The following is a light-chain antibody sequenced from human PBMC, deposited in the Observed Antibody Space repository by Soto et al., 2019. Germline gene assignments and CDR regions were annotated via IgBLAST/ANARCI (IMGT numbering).Light chain of an antibody. Sequence: QSVLTQPASVSGSPGQSITISCTGTSSYIGANNFVSWYQQHPGKAPKVLIYEVSNRPSGISNRFSGSKSGNTASLTISGLRTEDEADYYCNSYTNTGARVFGGGTKLTVL. V-gene: IGLV2-14*03. CDR2: EVS. CDR3: NSYTNTGARV. CDR1: SSYIGANNF. J-gene: IGLJ2*01.